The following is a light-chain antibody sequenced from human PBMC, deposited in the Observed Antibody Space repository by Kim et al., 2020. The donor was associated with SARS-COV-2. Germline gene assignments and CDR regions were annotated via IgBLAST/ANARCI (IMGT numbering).Light chain of an antibody. J-gene: IGLJ3*02. Sequence: GQSITISCTGTSSDVGGYNYVSWYQQHPGKAPKLMIYDVSNRPSGVSNRFSGSKSGNTASLIISGLQAEDEADYYCSSYTSSSTRVFGGGTKLTVL. CDR2: DVS. CDR1: SSDVGGYNY. CDR3: SSYTSSSTRV. V-gene: IGLV2-14*03.